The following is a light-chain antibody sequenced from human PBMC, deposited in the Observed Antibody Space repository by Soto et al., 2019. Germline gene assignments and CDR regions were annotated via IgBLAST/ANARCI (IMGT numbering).Light chain of an antibody. J-gene: IGKJ1*01. CDR3: QHYGNSLWT. V-gene: IGKV3-20*01. CDR2: GAS. Sequence: ENVLTQSPDTLSLSPGEEATLSCRASQTVSSNYLAWYQHRPGQDPKLIIHGASYTAPGIPDRFSGSGSGADFTLTISRLEPEDFAVYFCQHYGNSLWTFGQGTKVDIK. CDR1: QTVSSNY.